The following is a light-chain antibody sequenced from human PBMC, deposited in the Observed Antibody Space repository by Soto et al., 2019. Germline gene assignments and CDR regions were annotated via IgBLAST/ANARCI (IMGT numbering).Light chain of an antibody. J-gene: IGLJ2*01. CDR2: EVS. CDR1: SSDVGAYNY. CDR3: SSYAGSNNLL. V-gene: IGLV2-8*01. Sequence: QSALTQPPSASGSPGQSVTISCTGTSSDVGAYNYVSWYQQHPGKAPKLMIYEVSKRPSGVPDRFSGSKSGNTASLTVSGLKAEDEADYYCSSYAGSNNLLFGGGTKLTVL.